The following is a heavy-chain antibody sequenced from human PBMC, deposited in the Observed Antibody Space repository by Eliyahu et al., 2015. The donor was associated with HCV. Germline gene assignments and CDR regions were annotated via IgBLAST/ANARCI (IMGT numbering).Heavy chain of an antibody. D-gene: IGHD1-7*01. CDR1: GGTFSSSA. CDR3: ARADWNYVLPTRNNYYYYAMDV. Sequence: QVQLVQSGAEVKKPGSSVRVSCXVSGGTFSSSAXTXXRQAPGQGLEWMGXIIPXIGTVNQAQKFQGRVTITADESTSTAYMELSSLRSEDTAVYYCARADWNYVLPTRNNYYYYAMDVWGQGTTVTVSS. J-gene: IGHJ6*02. V-gene: IGHV1-69*01. CDR2: IIPXIGTV.